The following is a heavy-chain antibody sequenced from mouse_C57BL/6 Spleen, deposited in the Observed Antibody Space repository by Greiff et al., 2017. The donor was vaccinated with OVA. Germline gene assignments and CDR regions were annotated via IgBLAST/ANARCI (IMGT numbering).Heavy chain of an antibody. J-gene: IGHJ2*01. D-gene: IGHD3-1*01. V-gene: IGHV1-69*01. CDR1: GYTFTSYW. CDR3: ARKRSLSGNCFDY. Sequence: QVQLQQPGAELVMPGASVKLSCKASGYTFTSYWMHWVKQRPGQGLEWIGEIDPSDSYTNYNQKFKGKSTLTVDKSSSTAYMQLSSLTSADAAVYYCARKRSLSGNCFDYWGQGTTLTVSS. CDR2: IDPSDSYT.